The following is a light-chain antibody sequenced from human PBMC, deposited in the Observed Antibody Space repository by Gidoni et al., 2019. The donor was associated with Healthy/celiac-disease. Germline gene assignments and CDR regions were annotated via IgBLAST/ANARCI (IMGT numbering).Light chain of an antibody. CDR2: DSS. V-gene: IGKV3-11*01. CDR3: QQRSNWPPRLT. Sequence: EIVLTQSPATLSLSPGERATLSCRASQSVSSYLSWYQHNPGQAPRLLIYDSSNRATGIPARLRGSGSVTDFTLTISRLEPEDFAVDDCQQRSNWPPRLTFGGGTKVEIK. CDR1: QSVSSY. J-gene: IGKJ4*01.